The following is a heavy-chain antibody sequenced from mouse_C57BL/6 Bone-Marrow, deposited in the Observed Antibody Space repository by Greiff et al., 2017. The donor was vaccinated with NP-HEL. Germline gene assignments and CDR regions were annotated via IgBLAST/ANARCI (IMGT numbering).Heavy chain of an antibody. D-gene: IGHD2-2*01. CDR2: INPNYGTT. J-gene: IGHJ1*03. CDR3: ARGGYDGWYFDV. CDR1: GYSFTDYN. Sequence: EVKLMESGPELVKPGASVKISCKASGYSFTDYNMNWVKQSNGKSLEWIGVINPNYGTTSYNQKFKGKATLTVDQSSSTAYMQLNSLTSEDSAVYYCARGGYDGWYFDVWGTGTTVTVSS. V-gene: IGHV1-39*01.